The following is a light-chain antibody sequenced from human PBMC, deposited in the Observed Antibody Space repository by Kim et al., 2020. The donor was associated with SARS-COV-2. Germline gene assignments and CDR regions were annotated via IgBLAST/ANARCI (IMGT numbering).Light chain of an antibody. J-gene: IGKJ1*01. CDR3: QQYNSYSGT. CDR2: DAS. Sequence: GDRVTITCRASQSISSWLAWYQQKPGKAPKLLIYDASSLESGVPSRFSGSGSGTEFTLTISSLQPDDFATYYCQQYNSYSGTFGQGTQVDI. CDR1: QSISSW. V-gene: IGKV1-5*01.